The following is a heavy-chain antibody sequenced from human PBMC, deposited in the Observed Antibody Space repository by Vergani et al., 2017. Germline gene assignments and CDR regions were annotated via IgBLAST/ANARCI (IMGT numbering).Heavy chain of an antibody. CDR3: ARQSPTIVVPDAAAIDY. V-gene: IGHV4-39*01. Sequence: QLQLQESGPGLVKPSETLSLTCTVSGGSIRSSSYYWGWIRQPPGKGLEWIGSIYYSGSTYYNPSLKSRVTISVDTSKNQFSRKLSSGTAADTAVFYCARQSPTIVVPDAAAIDYWGQGTLVTVSS. D-gene: IGHD2-2*01. J-gene: IGHJ4*02. CDR2: IYYSGST. CDR1: GGSIRSSSYY.